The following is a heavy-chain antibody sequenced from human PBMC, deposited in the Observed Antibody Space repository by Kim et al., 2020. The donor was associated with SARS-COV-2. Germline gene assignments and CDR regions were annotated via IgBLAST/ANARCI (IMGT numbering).Heavy chain of an antibody. V-gene: IGHV4-39*01. Sequence: SETLSLTCTVSGGSISSSSYYWGWIRQPPGKGLEWIGSIYYSGSTYYNPSLKSRVTISVDTSKNQFSLKLSSVTAADTAVYYCARQHSSGWAANFDYWGQGTLVTVSS. CDR2: IYYSGST. J-gene: IGHJ4*02. D-gene: IGHD6-19*01. CDR3: ARQHSSGWAANFDY. CDR1: GGSISSSSYY.